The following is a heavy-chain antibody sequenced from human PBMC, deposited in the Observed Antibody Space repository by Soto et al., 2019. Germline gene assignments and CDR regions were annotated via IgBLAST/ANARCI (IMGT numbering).Heavy chain of an antibody. CDR3: ARSVEGHFDY. D-gene: IGHD6-19*01. V-gene: IGHV3-48*02. CDR1: GFRFSIYS. CDR2: ITSDTNTI. J-gene: IGHJ4*02. Sequence: EVQLVESGGGLVQPGGSLRLSCAASGFRFSIYSMNWVRQAPGKGLEWSAYITSDTNTIKYADSVKGLFTISRDNAKNSVYLQMNSLRDEDTAVYYCARSVEGHFDYWGQGTVVTVSS.